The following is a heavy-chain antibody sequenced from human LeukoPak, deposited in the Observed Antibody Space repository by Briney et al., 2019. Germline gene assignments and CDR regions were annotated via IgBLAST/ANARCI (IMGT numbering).Heavy chain of an antibody. CDR2: ISYDGSNK. CDR3: AKDKIAAAGVNSAPIDY. J-gene: IGHJ4*02. Sequence: GGSLRLSCAASGFTFSSYGMHWVRQAPGKGLEWVAVISYDGSNKYYADSVKGRFTISRDNSKNTLYLQMNSLRAEDTAVYYCAKDKIAAAGVNSAPIDYWGQGTLVTVSS. D-gene: IGHD6-13*01. CDR1: GFTFSSYG. V-gene: IGHV3-30*18.